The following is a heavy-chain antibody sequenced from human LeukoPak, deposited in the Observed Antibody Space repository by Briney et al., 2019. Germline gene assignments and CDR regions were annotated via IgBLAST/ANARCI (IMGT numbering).Heavy chain of an antibody. Sequence: ASVKVSCKASGGTFSSYAISWVRQAPGQGLEWMGRIIPIFGTANYARKFQGRVTITTDESTSTAYMELSSLRSEDTAVYYCAREGGVEGLITMIVVGSLYAFDIWGQGTMVTVSS. CDR2: IIPIFGTA. CDR3: AREGGVEGLITMIVVGSLYAFDI. CDR1: GGTFSSYA. V-gene: IGHV1-69*05. D-gene: IGHD3-22*01. J-gene: IGHJ3*02.